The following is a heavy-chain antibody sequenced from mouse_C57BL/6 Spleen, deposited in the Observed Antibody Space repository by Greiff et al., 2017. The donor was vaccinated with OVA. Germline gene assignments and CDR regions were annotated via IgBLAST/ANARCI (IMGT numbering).Heavy chain of an antibody. CDR3: TRVYYGYDRYFDY. CDR2: IYPGNSDT. CDR1: GYTFTSYW. Sequence: VHVKQSGTVLARPGASVKMSCKTSGYTFTSYWMHWVKQRPGQGLEWIGAIYPGNSDTSYNQKFKGKAKLTAVTSASTAYMELSSLTNEDSAVYYCTRVYYGYDRYFDYWGQGTTLTVSS. J-gene: IGHJ2*01. V-gene: IGHV1-5*01. D-gene: IGHD2-2*01.